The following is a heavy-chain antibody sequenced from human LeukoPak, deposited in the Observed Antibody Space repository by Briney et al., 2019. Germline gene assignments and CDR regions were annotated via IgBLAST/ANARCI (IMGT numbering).Heavy chain of an antibody. Sequence: GGSLRLSCAASGFTFSSYGMSWVRQAPGKGLEWVSAISGSGGRTYYADSVKGRFTISRDNSKNTLYLQMNSLRAEDTAVYYCAKDKTVGEEFDYWGQGTLVTVSS. CDR1: GFTFSSYG. CDR2: ISGSGGRT. J-gene: IGHJ4*02. CDR3: AKDKTVGEEFDY. V-gene: IGHV3-23*01. D-gene: IGHD3-10*01.